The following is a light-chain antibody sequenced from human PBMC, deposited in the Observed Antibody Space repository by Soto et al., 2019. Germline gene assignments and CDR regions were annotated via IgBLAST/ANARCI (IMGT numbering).Light chain of an antibody. CDR2: GAS. CDR3: QQYNNWPRT. Sequence: EIVMTQSPATLSVSPGERATLSCRASQSISTTLAWYQQKPGLAPRLLIYGASTRATDIPARFSGSGSGTEFTLTISSLQSEDFAVYYCQQYNNWPRTFGHGTKLEIK. J-gene: IGKJ2*01. CDR1: QSISTT. V-gene: IGKV3-15*01.